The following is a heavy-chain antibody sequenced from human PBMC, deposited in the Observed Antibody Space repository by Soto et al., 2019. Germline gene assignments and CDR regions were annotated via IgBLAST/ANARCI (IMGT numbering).Heavy chain of an antibody. CDR2: VYYRGSR. J-gene: IGHJ4*02. Sequence: PSETLSLTRTVSCGTVSNSNYNCRWIRQAPGKGLEWIGSVYYRGSRNSKWSVKSRVTICVDTSKNQFSLNLNSVTPSDTAVYFCVSQRTSVLTQAYFEYWGPGALITVSS. CDR3: VSQRTSVLTQAYFEY. D-gene: IGHD2-8*01. V-gene: IGHV4-39*01. CDR1: CGTVSNSNYN.